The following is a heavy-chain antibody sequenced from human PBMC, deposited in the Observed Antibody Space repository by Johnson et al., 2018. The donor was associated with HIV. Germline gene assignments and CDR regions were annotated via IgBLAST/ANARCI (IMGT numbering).Heavy chain of an antibody. D-gene: IGHD1-1*01. CDR1: GFTFDVYD. CDR3: ARREVVFGSYDNWDAFDI. J-gene: IGHJ3*02. V-gene: IGHV3-66*01. Sequence: VQLVESGGGVIQPGRSLRLSCAASGFTFDVYDMHWVRQAPGKGLEWVSVIFSGGTTYYAGSVHGRFTIPRDNSKNTLYLQMNSLRTEDTGGYYCARREVVFGSYDNWDAFDIWGQGTMVTVSS. CDR2: IFSGGTT.